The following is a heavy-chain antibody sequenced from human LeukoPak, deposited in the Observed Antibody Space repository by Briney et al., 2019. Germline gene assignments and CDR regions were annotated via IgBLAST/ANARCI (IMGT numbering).Heavy chain of an antibody. Sequence: SETLSLTCTVSGGSISSYYWSWIRRPPGKGLEWIGYMSYSGSSNYNPSLRSRVTISVDASKKQFSLKLSSVTAADTAVYYCARDGYSDSSGYDYPPSVWGQGTLVTVSS. CDR2: MSYSGSS. CDR3: ARDGYSDSSGYDYPPSV. J-gene: IGHJ4*02. CDR1: GGSISSYY. D-gene: IGHD3-22*01. V-gene: IGHV4-59*01.